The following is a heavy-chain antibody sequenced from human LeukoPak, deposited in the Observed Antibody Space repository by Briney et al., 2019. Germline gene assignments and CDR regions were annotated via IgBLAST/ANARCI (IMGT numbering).Heavy chain of an antibody. D-gene: IGHD2-21*02. Sequence: GGSPRLSCAVSGFSFTNYWMHWVRQDPGKGLVWVSYISSDGSVTKYADSVKGRFTISRDNAVNTLYPQMNSLRVEDTAVYYCVRGSLRLPRSTPDYWGQGTLVTVSS. CDR1: GFSFTNYW. V-gene: IGHV3-74*03. CDR2: ISSDGSVT. J-gene: IGHJ4*02. CDR3: VRGSLRLPRSTPDY.